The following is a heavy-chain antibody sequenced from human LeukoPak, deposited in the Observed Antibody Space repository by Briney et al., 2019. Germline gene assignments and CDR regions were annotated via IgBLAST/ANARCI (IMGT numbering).Heavy chain of an antibody. D-gene: IGHD3-3*01. CDR1: GGSFSGYY. Sequence: PSETLSLTCAVYGGSFSGYYWSWIRQPPGKGLEWIGEINHSGSTNYNPSLKSRVTISVDTSKNQFSLKLSSVTAADTAVYYCARVGNYDFWSGYAYYYMDVWGKGTTVTVSS. V-gene: IGHV4-34*01. CDR2: INHSGST. CDR3: ARVGNYDFWSGYAYYYMDV. J-gene: IGHJ6*03.